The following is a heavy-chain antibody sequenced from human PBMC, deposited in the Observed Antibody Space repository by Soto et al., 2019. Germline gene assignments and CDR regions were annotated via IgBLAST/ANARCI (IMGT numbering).Heavy chain of an antibody. J-gene: IGHJ4*02. CDR1: GGSVSSGSYY. CDR3: ARSPYDYVWGKTGLDNY. D-gene: IGHD3-16*01. V-gene: IGHV4-61*01. CDR2: IYYSGST. Sequence: SETLSLTCTVSGGSVSSGSYYWSWIRQPPGKGLEWIGYIYYSGSTNYNPSLKSRVTISVDTSKNQFSLKLSSVTAADTAVYYCARSPYDYVWGKTGLDNYWGQGTLVTVSS.